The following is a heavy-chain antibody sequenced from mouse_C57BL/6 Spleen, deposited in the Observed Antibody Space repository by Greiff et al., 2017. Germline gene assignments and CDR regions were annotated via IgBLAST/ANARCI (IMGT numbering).Heavy chain of an antibody. CDR3: ARGDYDGPFAY. Sequence: QVQLQQPGAELVKPGASVKLSCTASGYTFTSYWMHWVKQRPGRGLEWIGRLDPSSSGTKYNEKFKSKATLTVDKPSSTAYMQLSSLTSEDSAVYYCARGDYDGPFAYWGQGTLVTVSA. CDR2: LDPSSSGT. D-gene: IGHD2-4*01. J-gene: IGHJ3*01. CDR1: GYTFTSYW. V-gene: IGHV1-72*01.